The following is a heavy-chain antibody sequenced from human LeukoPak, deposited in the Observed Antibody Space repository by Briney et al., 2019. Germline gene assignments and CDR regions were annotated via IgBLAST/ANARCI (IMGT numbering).Heavy chain of an antibody. CDR1: GGSITSYY. Sequence: SETLSLTCTVSGGSITSYYWSWIRQPPGKGLEWIGYIYYSGSTYYNPSLKSRVTISVDTSKNQFSLKLSSVTAADTAVYYCARGENYYDSSGYYPRAEYFQHWGQGTLVTVSS. V-gene: IGHV4-59*06. D-gene: IGHD3-22*01. J-gene: IGHJ1*01. CDR2: IYYSGST. CDR3: ARGENYYDSSGYYPRAEYFQH.